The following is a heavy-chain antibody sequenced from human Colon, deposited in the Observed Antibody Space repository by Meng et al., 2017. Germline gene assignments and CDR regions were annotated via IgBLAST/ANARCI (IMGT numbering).Heavy chain of an antibody. V-gene: IGHV4-4*02. CDR1: GDSIRRSNC. CDR2: IYHSGST. CDR3: ARVIYASGNMAHLDY. Sequence: QVQLPESGPVLVKPSGTLSLPSAVAGDSIRRSNCVSWVRQPPGRGLEWIGEIYHSGSTNYNPSLKNRVTMTVDKSKNEFSLTLSSVTAADTAFYYCARVIYASGNMAHLDYWGQGTLVTVSS. D-gene: IGHD3-10*01. J-gene: IGHJ4*02.